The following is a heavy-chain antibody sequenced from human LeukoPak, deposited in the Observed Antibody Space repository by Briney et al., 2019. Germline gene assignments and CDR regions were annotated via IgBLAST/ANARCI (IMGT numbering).Heavy chain of an antibody. CDR2: INHSGST. D-gene: IGHD6-19*01. CDR3: ARGQQWLNKNYDY. CDR1: GGSFSDYY. V-gene: IGHV4-34*01. Sequence: SETLSLTCAVYGGSFSDYYWSWIRQPPGKGLEWIGEINHSGSTNYNPSLKSRVTISVDTSKNQFSLKLSSVTAADTAVYYCARGQQWLNKNYDYWGQGTLVTVSS. J-gene: IGHJ4*02.